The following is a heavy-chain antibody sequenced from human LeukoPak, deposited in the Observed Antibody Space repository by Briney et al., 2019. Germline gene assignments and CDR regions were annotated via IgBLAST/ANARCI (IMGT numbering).Heavy chain of an antibody. D-gene: IGHD3-22*01. Sequence: SETLSLTCTVSGGSISSYYWSWIRQPPGKGLEWIGYIYYSGSTNYNPSLKSRVTISVDTSKNQSSLKLSSVTAADTAVYYCAQYYYDSSGAFDIWGQGTMVTVSS. CDR3: AQYYYDSSGAFDI. CDR1: GGSISSYY. CDR2: IYYSGST. J-gene: IGHJ3*02. V-gene: IGHV4-59*08.